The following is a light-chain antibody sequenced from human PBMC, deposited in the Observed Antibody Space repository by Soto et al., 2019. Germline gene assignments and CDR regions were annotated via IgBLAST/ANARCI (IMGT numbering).Light chain of an antibody. J-gene: IGKJ1*01. Sequence: EMVMTQAPATLSVSAGERATLSCRASQSVSSNLAWYQQKPGQAPRLLIYGASTRATGIPARFSGSGSGTEFTLTISSLQSEDFAVYYCQQYNNWPRWTFGQGTKVDIK. CDR3: QQYNNWPRWT. CDR2: GAS. CDR1: QSVSSN. V-gene: IGKV3-15*01.